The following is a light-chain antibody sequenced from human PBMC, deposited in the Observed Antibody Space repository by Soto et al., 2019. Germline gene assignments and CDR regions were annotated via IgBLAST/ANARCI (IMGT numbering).Light chain of an antibody. CDR2: EVV. J-gene: IGLJ1*01. CDR3: KSYAGSNTYV. V-gene: IGLV2-8*01. Sequence: QSALTQPPSVSGSPGQSVTISCTGTSTDFVSWYQHHPGKAPRLIIYEVVQRPSGVPDRFSGSKSGNTASLTVSGLQAADEADYFCKSYAGSNTYVFGSGTKVTVL. CDR1: STDFV.